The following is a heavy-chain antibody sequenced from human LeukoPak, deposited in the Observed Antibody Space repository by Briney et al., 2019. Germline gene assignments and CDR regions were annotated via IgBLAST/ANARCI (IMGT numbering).Heavy chain of an antibody. D-gene: IGHD3-3*01. J-gene: IGHJ6*02. Sequence: GGSLRLSCAASGFTFSSYAMSWVRQAPGKGLEWVSAISGSGGSTYYADSVKGRFTISRDNSKNTLYLQMNGLRAEDTAVYYCAKGLNYDFWSGYLAVEYYYYGMDVWGQGTTVTVSS. CDR2: ISGSGGST. CDR1: GFTFSSYA. V-gene: IGHV3-23*01. CDR3: AKGLNYDFWSGYLAVEYYYYGMDV.